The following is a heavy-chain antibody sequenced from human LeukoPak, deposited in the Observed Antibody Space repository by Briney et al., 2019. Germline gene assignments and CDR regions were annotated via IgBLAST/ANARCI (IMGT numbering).Heavy chain of an antibody. CDR1: GSTFSLHG. J-gene: IGHJ3*02. Sequence: PGGSLRLSCAASGSTFSLHGMHWVRQAPGKGLEWVANIKQDGSEKYYVDSVKGRFTISRDNAKNSLYLQMNSLRAEDTAVYYCARVQWELLRGDAFDIWGQGTMVTVSS. V-gene: IGHV3-7*04. D-gene: IGHD1-26*01. CDR2: IKQDGSEK. CDR3: ARVQWELLRGDAFDI.